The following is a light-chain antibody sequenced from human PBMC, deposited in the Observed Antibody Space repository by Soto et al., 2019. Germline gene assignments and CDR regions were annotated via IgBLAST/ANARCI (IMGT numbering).Light chain of an antibody. CDR2: GAS. V-gene: IGKV3-15*01. CDR3: QQYNNWLT. J-gene: IGKJ4*01. CDR1: ESVGSN. Sequence: EVGMTQSPATLSVFPGERVTLSCRARESVGSNLAWYQQKPGQAPRLLIYGASTRATGVPARFSGSGSGTEFTLTISSLQSEDFALYYCQQYNNWLTFGGGTKVEIE.